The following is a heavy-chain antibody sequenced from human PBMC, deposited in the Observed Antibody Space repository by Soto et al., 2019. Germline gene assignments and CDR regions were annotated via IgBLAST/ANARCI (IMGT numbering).Heavy chain of an antibody. J-gene: IGHJ4*02. CDR2: INAGNGNT. Sequence: QVQLVQSGAEVKKPGASVKVSCKASGYTFTSYAMHWVRQAPGQRLEWMGWINAGNGNTKYSQKFQGRVTITRDTSASTAYMDLSSPRSEDTAVYYCARAEVVSGDFDYWGQGTLVTVSS. CDR3: ARAEVVSGDFDY. V-gene: IGHV1-3*01. CDR1: GYTFTSYA. D-gene: IGHD3-22*01.